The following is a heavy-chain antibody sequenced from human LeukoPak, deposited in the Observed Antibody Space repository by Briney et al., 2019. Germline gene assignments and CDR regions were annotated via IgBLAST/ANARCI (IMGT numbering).Heavy chain of an antibody. CDR1: GYTLTELS. J-gene: IGHJ5*02. Sequence: AASVKVSCKVSGYTLTELSMHWVRQAPGKGLEWMGGFDPEDGETIYAQKFQGRVTMTEDTSTDTAYIELSSLRSEDTAVYYCATVGRSITMVRGVIENWFDPWVQGTLVTVSS. CDR3: ATVGRSITMVRGVIENWFDP. D-gene: IGHD3-10*01. CDR2: FDPEDGET. V-gene: IGHV1-24*01.